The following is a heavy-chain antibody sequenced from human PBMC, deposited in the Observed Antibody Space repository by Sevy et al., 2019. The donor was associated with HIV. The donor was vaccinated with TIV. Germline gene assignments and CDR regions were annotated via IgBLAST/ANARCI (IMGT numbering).Heavy chain of an antibody. Sequence: GGCLRLSCTGSGFTFGDYAMSWFRQAPGMGLEWVGFIRSKDYGGATEYAASVKGRFTISRDDSKSIADLQMNSLKTEDTAVYYCTRGYYYYRSGYSDYWGQGTLVTVSS. D-gene: IGHD3-22*01. CDR2: IRSKDYGGAT. V-gene: IGHV3-49*03. J-gene: IGHJ4*02. CDR1: GFTFGDYA. CDR3: TRGYYYYRSGYSDY.